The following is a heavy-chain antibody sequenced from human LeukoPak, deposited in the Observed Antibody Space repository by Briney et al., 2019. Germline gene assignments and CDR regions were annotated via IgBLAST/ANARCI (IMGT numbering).Heavy chain of an antibody. CDR2: IYYSGST. V-gene: IGHV4-59*01. CDR3: ARYQHSSSWYGWFDP. Sequence: SETLSLTCTVSGGSISSYYWSWIRQPPGKGLEWIGYIYYSGSTNYNPSLKSRVTISVDTSKNQFSLKLSSVTAADTAVYYCARYQHSSSWYGWFDPWGQGTLVTVSS. J-gene: IGHJ5*02. CDR1: GGSISSYY. D-gene: IGHD6-13*01.